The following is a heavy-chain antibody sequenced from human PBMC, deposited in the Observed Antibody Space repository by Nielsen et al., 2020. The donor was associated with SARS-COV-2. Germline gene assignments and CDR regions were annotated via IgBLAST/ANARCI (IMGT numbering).Heavy chain of an antibody. D-gene: IGHD6-25*01. V-gene: IGHV3-7*03. J-gene: IGHJ4*02. CDR1: GFSFSSYW. CDR3: ARSRRLLEY. Sequence: GGSLRLSCAASGFSFSSYWMSWVRQAPGKGLEWVANIKKDGSEKYYVDSVKGRFTISRDKNSLYLQMNSLRAEDTAVYYCARSRRLLEYWGQGTLVTVSS. CDR2: IKKDGSEK.